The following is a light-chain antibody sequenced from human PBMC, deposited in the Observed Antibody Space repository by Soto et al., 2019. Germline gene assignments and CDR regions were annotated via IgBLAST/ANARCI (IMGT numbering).Light chain of an antibody. CDR1: SSDVGGYNY. CDR2: EVS. Sequence: QSVLTQPASVSGSPGQSITISCTGTSSDVGGYNYVSWYQQHPGKAPKRMIYEVSNRPSGVSNRFSGSKSGNTASLTISGLQAEDEADYYCSSYTSSSTPPFGTGTKLTVL. CDR3: SSYTSSSTPP. J-gene: IGLJ1*01. V-gene: IGLV2-14*01.